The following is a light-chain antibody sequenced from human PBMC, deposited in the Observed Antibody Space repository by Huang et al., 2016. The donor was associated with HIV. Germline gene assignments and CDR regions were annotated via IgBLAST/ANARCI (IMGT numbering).Light chain of an antibody. CDR1: HSVVNK. Sequence: EILLTQSPAVLSMSPGERVTLTCRASHSVVNKLAWYQQKPGLAPRLVIYDTSTRSTGVPARFSGSGSGTNFSLTINSLQSEDLAVYYCQHYNNWPLTFGGGTRVEIK. V-gene: IGKV3-15*01. J-gene: IGKJ4*01. CDR2: DTS. CDR3: QHYNNWPLT.